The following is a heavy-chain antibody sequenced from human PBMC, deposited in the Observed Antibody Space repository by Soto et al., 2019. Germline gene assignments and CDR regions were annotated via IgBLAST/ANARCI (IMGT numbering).Heavy chain of an antibody. J-gene: IGHJ4*02. D-gene: IGHD3-3*01. CDR2: ISGYNGNT. CDR1: GYTFTTYG. V-gene: IGHV1-18*01. Sequence: QVQLVQSGTEVKKPGASVKVSCKTSGYTFTTYGVNWVRQAPGQGLECMGWISGYNGNTNYPQKFQGRVTLTTDTFMTTAYLELRSLTFEDTAVYYCARVAHGSGYAVYWGQGTLVTVSS. CDR3: ARVAHGSGYAVY.